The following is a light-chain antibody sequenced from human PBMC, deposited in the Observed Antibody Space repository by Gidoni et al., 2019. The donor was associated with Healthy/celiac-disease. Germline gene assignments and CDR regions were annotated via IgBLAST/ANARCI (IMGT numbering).Light chain of an antibody. CDR3: QQYYSTPYT. Sequence: ILMTQTPVSLAVSLGERATINRKSSQSVLYSSNNKNYLAWYQQKPGQPPKLLIYWASTRKSGVPDRFSGSGSGTDFTLTIGSLQAEDVAVYYCQQYYSTPYTFGQGTKLEIK. V-gene: IGKV4-1*01. J-gene: IGKJ2*01. CDR2: WAS. CDR1: QSVLYSSNNKNY.